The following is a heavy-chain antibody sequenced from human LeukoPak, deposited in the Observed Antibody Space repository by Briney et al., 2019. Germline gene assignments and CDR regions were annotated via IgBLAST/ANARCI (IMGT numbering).Heavy chain of an antibody. D-gene: IGHD3-9*01. J-gene: IGHJ4*02. V-gene: IGHV1-2*02. CDR3: ARRYYDALTGYYPFDH. CDR1: GYTSTGYY. CDR2: INPNSGGT. Sequence: ASVKVSCKASGYTSTGYYMHWVRQAPGQGLEWMGCINPNSGGTNYAPKFQGRVTMTRDTSISTVYMELSRLTSDDTAVFYCARRYYDALTGYYPFDHWGQGTLVTVSS.